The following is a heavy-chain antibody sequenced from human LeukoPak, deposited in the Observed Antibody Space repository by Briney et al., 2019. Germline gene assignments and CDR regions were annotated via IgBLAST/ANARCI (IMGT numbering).Heavy chain of an antibody. J-gene: IGHJ3*02. D-gene: IGHD3-9*01. Sequence: GGSLRLSCTASGFTFGDYAMSWVRQAPGKGLEWVGFIRSKAYGGTTEYAASVKGRFTISRDDSKSIAYLQMNSLKTEDTAVYYCTTDSTPLSLLRYFDWSHDAFDIWGQGTMVTVSS. CDR3: TTDSTPLSLLRYFDWSHDAFDI. CDR1: GFTFGDYA. V-gene: IGHV3-49*04. CDR2: IRSKAYGGTT.